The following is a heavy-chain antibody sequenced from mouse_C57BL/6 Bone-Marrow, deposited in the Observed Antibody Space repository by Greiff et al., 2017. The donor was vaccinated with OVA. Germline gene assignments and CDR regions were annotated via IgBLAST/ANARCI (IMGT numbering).Heavy chain of an antibody. Sequence: EVQLQESGPGMVKPSQSLSLTCTVTGYSITSGYDWHWIRHFPGNKLEWMGYISYSGSTNYNPSLKSRISITHDTSKNHFFLKLNSVTAEDTATYYCAYGNYWFAYWGQGTLVTVSA. CDR3: AYGNYWFAY. J-gene: IGHJ3*01. CDR2: ISYSGST. CDR1: GYSITSGYD. D-gene: IGHD2-1*01. V-gene: IGHV3-1*01.